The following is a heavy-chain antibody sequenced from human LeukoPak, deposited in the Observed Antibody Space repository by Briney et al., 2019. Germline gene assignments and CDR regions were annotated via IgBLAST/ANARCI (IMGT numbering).Heavy chain of an antibody. V-gene: IGHV3-30*03. CDR1: GFTFSSYG. D-gene: IGHD6-19*01. CDR3: ARDWAVAGPDY. J-gene: IGHJ4*02. Sequence: GGSLRLSCAASGFTFSSYGMHWVRQAPGKGLEWVAVIPYDGSNKYYADSVKGRFTISRDNSKNTLYLQMNSLRAEDTAVYYCARDWAVAGPDYWGQGTLVTVSS. CDR2: IPYDGSNK.